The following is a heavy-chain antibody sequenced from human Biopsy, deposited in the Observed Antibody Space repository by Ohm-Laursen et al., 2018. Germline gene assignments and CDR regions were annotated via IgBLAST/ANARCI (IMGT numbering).Heavy chain of an antibody. CDR2: ISFTGTSS. V-gene: IGHV3-48*03. Sequence: SLRLSCAASGFTFSAYEMNWVRQAPGKGLEWVSYISFTGTSSYYADSVKGRFTISRDNSKNTVYLQMNSLRVEDTAVYYCARDPIVGSKADGMDVWGQGTTVTVSS. CDR3: ARDPIVGSKADGMDV. D-gene: IGHD1-26*01. J-gene: IGHJ6*02. CDR1: GFTFSAYE.